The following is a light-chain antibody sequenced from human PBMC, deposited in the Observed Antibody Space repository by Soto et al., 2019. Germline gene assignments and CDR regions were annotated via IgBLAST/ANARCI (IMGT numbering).Light chain of an antibody. CDR1: RSLVHTNGNTY. CDR3: MQAIHWPWT. V-gene: IGKV2-30*02. Sequence: DVVMTQSPLSLPVIFGQPASISCRSSRSLVHTNGNTYLNWFQQRPGQSPRRLIYMVSNRDSGVPDRFSGSGSGPDFTLKISRVEADDVGVYFCMQAIHWPWTFGQGTKVDVK. CDR2: MVS. J-gene: IGKJ1*01.